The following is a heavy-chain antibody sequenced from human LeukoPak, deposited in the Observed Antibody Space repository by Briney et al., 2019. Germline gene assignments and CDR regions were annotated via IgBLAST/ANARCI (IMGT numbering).Heavy chain of an antibody. J-gene: IGHJ4*02. D-gene: IGHD2-2*02. CDR1: GYTFTGYY. Sequence: ASVKVSCTASGYTFTGYYMHWVRQGPGQGLEWMGWINPNSGGTNYAQKFQGRVTMTRDTSISTAYMELSRLRSDDTAVYYCARIVCSSTSCYTSYFDYWGQGTLVTVSS. V-gene: IGHV1-2*02. CDR3: ARIVCSSTSCYTSYFDY. CDR2: INPNSGGT.